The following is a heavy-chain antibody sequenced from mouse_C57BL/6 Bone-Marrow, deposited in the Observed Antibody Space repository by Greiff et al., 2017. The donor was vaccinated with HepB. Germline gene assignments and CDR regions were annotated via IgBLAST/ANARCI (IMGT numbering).Heavy chain of an antibody. J-gene: IGHJ3*01. D-gene: IGHD2-3*01. CDR1: GFTFSDYG. V-gene: IGHV5-17*01. CDR3: ARPGGYYTWFAY. Sequence: EVKLQESGGGLVKPGGSLKLSCAASGFTFSDYGMHWVRQAPEKGLEWVAYISSGSSTIYYADTVKGRFTISRDNAKNTLFLQMTSLRSEDTAMYYCARPGGYYTWFAYWGQGTLVTVSA. CDR2: ISSGSSTI.